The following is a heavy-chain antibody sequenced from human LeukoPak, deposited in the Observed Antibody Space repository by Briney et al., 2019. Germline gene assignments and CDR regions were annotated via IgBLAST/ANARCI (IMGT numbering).Heavy chain of an antibody. Sequence: GGSLRLSCAASGFTFSSHGMNWVRQAPGKGLEWVSGIRGDGVTTYYADSVKGRFTISRDNSKNTLYLQMNSLRAEDTAVYYCARVGDYGDYFDYWGQGNLVTVSS. D-gene: IGHD4-17*01. V-gene: IGHV3-23*01. CDR3: ARVGDYGDYFDY. CDR1: GFTFSSHG. CDR2: IRGDGVTT. J-gene: IGHJ4*02.